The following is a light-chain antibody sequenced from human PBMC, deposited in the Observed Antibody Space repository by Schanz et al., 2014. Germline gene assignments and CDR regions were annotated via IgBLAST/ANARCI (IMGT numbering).Light chain of an antibody. CDR3: QQTNTFPLT. Sequence: IHIPPSPSSFSSSFFALFPLPCLSLPFLLLFFAWYQQKPGKAPKLLIHAASSLQSGVPSRISGSGSGTDFTLTISALQPEDFAIYYCQQTNTFPLTFGGGTKVEIK. CDR1: PFLLLF. J-gene: IGKJ4*01. CDR2: AAS. V-gene: IGKV1-12*01.